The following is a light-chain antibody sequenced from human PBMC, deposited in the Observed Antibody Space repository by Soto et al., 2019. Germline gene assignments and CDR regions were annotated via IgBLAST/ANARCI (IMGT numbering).Light chain of an antibody. CDR3: QQYDNSPIT. Sequence: EIVFTQSPGTLSLSPGERATLSCRASQSVGSRLAWYQQKPGQAPRLLIYGASSRATGIPDRFSGTGSETDFTLTVSRLEPEDFAVYYCQQYDNSPITFGQGTRLEIK. V-gene: IGKV3-20*01. CDR2: GAS. CDR1: QSVGSR. J-gene: IGKJ5*01.